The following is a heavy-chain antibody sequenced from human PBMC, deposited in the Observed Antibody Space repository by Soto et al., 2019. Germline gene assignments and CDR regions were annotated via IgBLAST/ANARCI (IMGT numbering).Heavy chain of an antibody. D-gene: IGHD2-8*01. J-gene: IGHJ4*02. CDR3: AKGDQERQWVFLHN. Sequence: PGGSLRLSCAASGFTFSNHAMSWARQAPGKGMEWVSAIRGSGGETFYADSVQGRFTISRDNSRMTLYLQMNSLRAEDTAVYYCAKGDQERQWVFLHNWGQGTLVTVSS. CDR1: GFTFSNHA. V-gene: IGHV3-23*01. CDR2: IRGSGGET.